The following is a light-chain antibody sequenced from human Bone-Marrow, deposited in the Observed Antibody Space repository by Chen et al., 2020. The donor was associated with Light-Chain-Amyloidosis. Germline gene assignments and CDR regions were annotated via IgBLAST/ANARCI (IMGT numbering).Light chain of an antibody. Sequence: SYELTHPPSVSVSPVHTARITCSGDDLPTKYAYCYQQKPGQAPVLVIHRDTERPSGISERFSGSSSGTTATLTISGVQAEDEADYHCQSADSSGTYEVIFGGGTKLTVL. CDR3: QSADSSGTYEVI. CDR1: DLPTKY. V-gene: IGLV3-25*03. CDR2: RDT. J-gene: IGLJ2*01.